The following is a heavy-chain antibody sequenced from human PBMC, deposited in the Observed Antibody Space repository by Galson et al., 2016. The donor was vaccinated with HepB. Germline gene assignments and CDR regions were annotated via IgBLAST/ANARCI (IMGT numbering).Heavy chain of an antibody. CDR1: GFSFSRYV. J-gene: IGHJ3*02. D-gene: IGHD3-9*01. CDR3: AKDGILTGYYSDAFDM. Sequence: SLRLSCAASGFSFSRYVMSWIRQAPGKGLEWVSTISVRGGDAYYADSVKGRFTVSRDNSGNMVYLQMNSLRVEDTALYYCAKDGILTGYYSDAFDMWGQGTRVTVTS. CDR2: ISVRGGDA. V-gene: IGHV3-23*01.